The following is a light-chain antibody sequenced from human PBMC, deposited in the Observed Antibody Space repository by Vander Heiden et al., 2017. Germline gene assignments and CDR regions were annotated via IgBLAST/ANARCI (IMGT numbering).Light chain of an antibody. V-gene: IGLV2-14*01. CDR3: SSYTSSSTDVV. J-gene: IGLJ2*01. CDR2: EVS. CDR1: SSDVGGYNY. Sequence: QSALPQPASVSGSPGQSITISCTGTSSDVGGYNYVSWYQQHPGKAPKLMIYEVSNRPSGVSNRFSGSKSGNTASLTISGLQAEDEADYYCSSYTSSSTDVVFGGGTKLTVL.